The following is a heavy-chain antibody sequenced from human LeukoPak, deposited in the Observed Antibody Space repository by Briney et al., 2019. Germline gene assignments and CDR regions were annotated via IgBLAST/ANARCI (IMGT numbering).Heavy chain of an antibody. D-gene: IGHD3-10*01. J-gene: IGHJ4*02. Sequence: SETLSLTCAVYGGSFSGYYWSWIRQPPGKGLEWIGEINHSGSTNYNPSLKSRVTILVDTSKNQFSLKLSSVTAADTAVYYCARNGVLWSLRYYFDYWGQGTLVTVSS. CDR2: INHSGST. V-gene: IGHV4-34*01. CDR3: ARNGVLWSLRYYFDY. CDR1: GGSFSGYY.